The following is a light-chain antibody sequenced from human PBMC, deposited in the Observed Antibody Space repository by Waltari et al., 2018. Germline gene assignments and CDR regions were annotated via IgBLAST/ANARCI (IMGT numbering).Light chain of an antibody. V-gene: IGLV1-40*01. CDR3: QSYDSSLSLVV. CDR1: SSNIGANFD. CDR2: GNF. J-gene: IGLJ2*01. Sequence: QSVLTQPPSVSGAPGQRVTISCTGSSSNIGANFDVHWYQHLPGTAPRLLIYGNFNRPSGVPDRFSGSKSGTSASLAITGLQAEDEANYYCQSYDSSLSLVVFGRGTKLTVL.